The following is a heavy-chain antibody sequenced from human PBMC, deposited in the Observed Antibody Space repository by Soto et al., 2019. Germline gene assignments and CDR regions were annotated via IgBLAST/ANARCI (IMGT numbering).Heavy chain of an antibody. D-gene: IGHD3-10*01. Sequence: GGSLRLSCAGSGLTFSTYSMNWVRQAPGKGLEWVSYISSSSSTIYYADSVKGRFTISRDNAKNSLYLQMNSLRDEDTAVYYCARRGPDGYYYFGLDVWGQGTTVTVSS. V-gene: IGHV3-48*02. CDR3: ARRGPDGYYYFGLDV. CDR1: GLTFSTYS. CDR2: ISSSSSTI. J-gene: IGHJ6*02.